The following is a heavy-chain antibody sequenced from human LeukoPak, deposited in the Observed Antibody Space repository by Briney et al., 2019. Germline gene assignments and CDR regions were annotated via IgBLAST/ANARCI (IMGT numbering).Heavy chain of an antibody. CDR3: AKWGYYDSSGYPTLFDY. Sequence: GGSLRLSCAASGFTFSSYAMSWVRQAPGKGLEWVSAISGSGGSTYYADSVKGRFTISRDNSKNTLYPQMNSLRAEDTAVYYCAKWGYYDSSGYPTLFDYWGQGTLVTVSS. V-gene: IGHV3-23*01. CDR1: GFTFSSYA. CDR2: ISGSGGST. J-gene: IGHJ4*02. D-gene: IGHD3-22*01.